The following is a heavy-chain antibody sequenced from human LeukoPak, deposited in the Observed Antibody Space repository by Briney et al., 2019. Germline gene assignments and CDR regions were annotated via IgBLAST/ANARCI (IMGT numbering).Heavy chain of an antibody. V-gene: IGHV3-53*04. Sequence: PGGPLRLSFAASGFPASGNYMSWVPQAPGKGLGWVSVIYTGVSTYYADSVKGRFTISRHNSKNTLYLQMNSLRAEDTAVYYCARGHHYYDSSGYYRTKDDAFDIWGQGTMVTVSS. CDR1: GFPASGNY. CDR2: IYTGVST. D-gene: IGHD3-22*01. J-gene: IGHJ3*02. CDR3: ARGHHYYDSSGYYRTKDDAFDI.